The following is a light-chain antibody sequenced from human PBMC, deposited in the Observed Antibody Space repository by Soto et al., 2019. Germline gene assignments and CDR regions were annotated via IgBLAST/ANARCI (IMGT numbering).Light chain of an antibody. J-gene: IGKJ3*01. V-gene: IGKV1-27*01. CDR1: QGISNF. CDR2: AAS. CDR3: QKYDSAPFT. Sequence: DIQMTQYPSSLRTSVGDRVTITCRASQGISNFLVWYQQKPGKVPRVLIYAASTLQSGVPSRFSGSGSGTDFTLTISSLQPEDVATYYCQKYDSAPFTFGPGTKVDIK.